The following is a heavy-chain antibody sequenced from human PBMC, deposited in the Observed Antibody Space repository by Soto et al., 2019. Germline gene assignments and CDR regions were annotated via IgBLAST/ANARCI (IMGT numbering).Heavy chain of an antibody. Sequence: GGSLRLSCAASGFTFSSYGMHWVRQAPGKGLEWVAVIWYDGSNKYYADSVKGRFTISRDNSKNTLYLQMNSLRAEDTAVYYCARDHSSIAGAYPRSYYYYYYMDVWGKGTTVTVSS. CDR2: IWYDGSNK. D-gene: IGHD6-6*01. CDR1: GFTFSSYG. CDR3: ARDHSSIAGAYPRSYYYYYYMDV. V-gene: IGHV3-33*01. J-gene: IGHJ6*03.